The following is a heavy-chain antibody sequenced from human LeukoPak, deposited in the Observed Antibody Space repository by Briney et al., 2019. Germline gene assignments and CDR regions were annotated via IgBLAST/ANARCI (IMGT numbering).Heavy chain of an antibody. Sequence: SETLSLTCAVYGGSFSGYYWSWIRQPPGKGLEWIGEINRSGSTNYNPSLKSRVTISVDTSKNQFSLKLSSVTAADTAVYYCARGIVVVVAATPYNWFDPWGQGTLVTVSS. J-gene: IGHJ5*02. CDR1: GGSFSGYY. V-gene: IGHV4-34*01. D-gene: IGHD2-15*01. CDR2: INRSGST. CDR3: ARGIVVVVAATPYNWFDP.